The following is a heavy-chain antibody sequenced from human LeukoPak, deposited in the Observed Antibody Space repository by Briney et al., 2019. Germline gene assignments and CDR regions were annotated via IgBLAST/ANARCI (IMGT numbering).Heavy chain of an antibody. CDR3: AREKSGNSGYDSLDY. J-gene: IGHJ4*02. D-gene: IGHD5-12*01. V-gene: IGHV3-48*03. CDR2: ISSSGSIT. CDR1: GFTFSSYE. Sequence: PGGSLRLSCAASGFTFSSYEMNWVRQAPGKGLEWISYISSSGSITYYADSVKGRFTISRDNAKNSLYLQMNSLRAEDTAVYYCAREKSGNSGYDSLDYWGQGTLVTVSS.